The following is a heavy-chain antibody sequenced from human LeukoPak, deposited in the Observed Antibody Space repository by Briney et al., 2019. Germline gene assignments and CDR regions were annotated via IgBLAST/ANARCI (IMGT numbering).Heavy chain of an antibody. Sequence: GGSLRLSCAASGFTFDDYGMSWVRQAPGKGLEWVSGINWNGGSTGYADSVKGRFTISRDNAKNSLYLQMNSLRAEDTAVYYCAKLTVTTANDAFDIWGQGTMVTVSS. CDR2: INWNGGST. V-gene: IGHV3-20*04. D-gene: IGHD4-17*01. CDR3: AKLTVTTANDAFDI. J-gene: IGHJ3*02. CDR1: GFTFDDYG.